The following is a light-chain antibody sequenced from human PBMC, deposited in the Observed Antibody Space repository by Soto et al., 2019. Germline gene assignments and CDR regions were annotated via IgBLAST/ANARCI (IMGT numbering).Light chain of an antibody. J-gene: IGKJ4*01. V-gene: IGKV3D-15*01. CDR1: QYISSN. Sequence: DIVMTQSPATLSESPGERVTLSCRASQYISSNLAWYQQKPGQPPRLLIYDATSRATGIPSRFSGSGSGTDFTLTIISLQSEYFAVYFCQQYHDWPPLTFGGGTKVEIK. CDR3: QQYHDWPPLT. CDR2: DAT.